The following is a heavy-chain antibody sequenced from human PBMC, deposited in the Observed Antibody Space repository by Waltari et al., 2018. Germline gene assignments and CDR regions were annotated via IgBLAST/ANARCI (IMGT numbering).Heavy chain of an antibody. CDR2: IWHDGSQT. J-gene: IGHJ6*02. CDR3: AREGISGSGEYYGMDV. Sequence: QVHLLESGGGVVQPGTSLRLSCTVSGFAFFKHVMHWGRQAQGKGLEWVAVIWHDGSQTYYGDSVKGRFTISRDNSKNMIYLQVDSLKVEDTAVYYCAREGISGSGEYYGMDVWGQGTTVTVS. V-gene: IGHV3-33*01. D-gene: IGHD1-26*01. CDR1: GFAFFKHV.